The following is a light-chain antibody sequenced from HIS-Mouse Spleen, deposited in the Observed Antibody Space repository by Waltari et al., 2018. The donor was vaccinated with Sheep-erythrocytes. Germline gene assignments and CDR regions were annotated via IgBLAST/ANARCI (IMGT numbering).Light chain of an antibody. CDR1: QSISSW. CDR3: QQYNSYPLT. V-gene: IGKV1-5*03. CDR2: KAS. Sequence: DIQMTQSPSTLSASVGDRVTSTCRASQSISSWLAWYQQQPGKAPKLLIYKASSLESGVPSRFSGSGSGTVFTLTISSLQPDDFATYYCQQYNSYPLTFGGGTKVEIK. J-gene: IGKJ4*01.